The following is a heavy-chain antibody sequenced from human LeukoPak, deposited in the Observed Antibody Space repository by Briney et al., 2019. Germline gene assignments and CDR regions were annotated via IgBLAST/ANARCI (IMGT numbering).Heavy chain of an antibody. CDR1: GFTFSSYE. CDR2: ISGGGTTI. Sequence: GGSLRLSCAASGFTFSSYEMNWVRQAPGQGLEWVSYISGGGTTIYYADSVKGRFTISRHNAKNSLYLQMNSLRAEDTAVYYCARGLYYYESSVYNDVFDIGGKGTMFTVSS. V-gene: IGHV3-48*03. CDR3: ARGLYYYESSVYNDVFDI. D-gene: IGHD3-22*01. J-gene: IGHJ3*02.